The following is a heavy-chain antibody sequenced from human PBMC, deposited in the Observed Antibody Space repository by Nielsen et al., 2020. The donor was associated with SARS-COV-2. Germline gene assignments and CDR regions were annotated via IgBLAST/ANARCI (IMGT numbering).Heavy chain of an antibody. Sequence: GESLKISCAASGFTFSSYGMHWVRQAPGKGLEWVAVIWYDGSNKYYADSVKGRFTISRDNAKNSLYLQMNSLRAEDTAVYFCARDPIPDYWGQGTLVTVSS. CDR3: ARDPIPDY. CDR1: GFTFSSYG. V-gene: IGHV3-33*01. CDR2: IWYDGSNK. J-gene: IGHJ4*02.